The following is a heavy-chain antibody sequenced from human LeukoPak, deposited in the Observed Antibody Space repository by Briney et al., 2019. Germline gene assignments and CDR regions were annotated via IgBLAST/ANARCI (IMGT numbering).Heavy chain of an antibody. J-gene: IGHJ4*02. V-gene: IGHV1-8*01. CDR3: ARDLTTVTTLDY. Sequence: ASEKVSCKASGYTFTSYDINWVRQATGQGLEWMGWMNPNSGNTGYAQKFQGRVTMTRNTSISTAYMELSSLRSEDTAVYYCARDLTTVTTLDYWGQGTLVGVSS. D-gene: IGHD4-17*01. CDR2: MNPNSGNT. CDR1: GYTFTSYD.